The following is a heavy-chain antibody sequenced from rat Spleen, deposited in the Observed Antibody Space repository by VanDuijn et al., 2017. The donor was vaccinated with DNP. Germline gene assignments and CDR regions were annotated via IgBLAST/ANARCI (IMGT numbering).Heavy chain of an antibody. CDR3: ARGVYYYSATYWYFDF. V-gene: IGHV5-58*01. J-gene: IGHJ1*01. CDR1: GFTFSSYW. Sequence: EVQLVETGGGLVQPGRSLKLSCVASGFTFSSYWMYWIRQAPTKGLEWVASINNGGGNTYYRDSVKGRFTISRDNAKSTLYLQMNSLRSEDTATYYGARGVYYYSATYWYFDFWGPGTMVTVSS. CDR2: INNGGGNT. D-gene: IGHD1-1*01.